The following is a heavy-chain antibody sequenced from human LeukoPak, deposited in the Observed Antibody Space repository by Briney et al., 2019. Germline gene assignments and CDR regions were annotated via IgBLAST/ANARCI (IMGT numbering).Heavy chain of an antibody. J-gene: IGHJ2*01. CDR3: ARESYYYDSSGYPYWYFDL. CDR2: IYTSGST. Sequence: SETLSLTCTVSGGSIGSYYWSWIRQPAGKGLEWIGRIYTSGSTNYNPSLKSRVTISVDKSKNQFSLKLSSVTAADTAVYYCARESYYYDSSGYPYWYFDLWGRGTLVTVSS. CDR1: GGSIGSYY. V-gene: IGHV4-4*07. D-gene: IGHD3-22*01.